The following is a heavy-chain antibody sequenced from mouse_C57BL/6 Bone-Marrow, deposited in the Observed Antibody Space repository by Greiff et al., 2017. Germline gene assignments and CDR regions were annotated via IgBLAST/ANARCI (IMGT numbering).Heavy chain of an antibody. Sequence: EVQLQQSGPELVKPGASVKISCKASGYTFTDYYMNWVKQSHGKSLEWIGDINPNNGGTSYNQKFKGKATLTVDKSSSTAYMELRSLTSEDSAVYYCARVPIYYYSSSHYYAMDYWGQGTSVTVSS. CDR3: ARVPIYYYSSSHYYAMDY. J-gene: IGHJ4*01. D-gene: IGHD1-1*01. V-gene: IGHV1-26*01. CDR2: INPNNGGT. CDR1: GYTFTDYY.